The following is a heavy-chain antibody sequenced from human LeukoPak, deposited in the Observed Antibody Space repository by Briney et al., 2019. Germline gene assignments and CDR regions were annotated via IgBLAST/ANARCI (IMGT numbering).Heavy chain of an antibody. V-gene: IGHV4-59*01. D-gene: IGHD2-15*01. CDR1: GGSISSYY. CDR2: IYYSGST. Sequence: SSETLSLTCTVSGGSISSYYWSWIRQPPGKGLEWIGYIYYSGSTNYNPSLKSRVTMSVDTSKNQFSLKLSSVTAADTAVYYCARGGGGPQTFDYWGQGTLVTVSS. J-gene: IGHJ4*02. CDR3: ARGGGGPQTFDY.